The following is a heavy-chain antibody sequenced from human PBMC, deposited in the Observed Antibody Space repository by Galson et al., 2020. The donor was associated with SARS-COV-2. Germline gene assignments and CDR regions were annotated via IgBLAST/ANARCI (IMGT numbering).Heavy chain of an antibody. V-gene: IGHV3-9*01. CDR2: ISWNSGSI. Sequence: GGSLRLSCAASGFTFDDYAMHWVRQAPGKGLEWVSGISWNSGSIGYADSVKGRFTISRDNAKNSLYLQMNSLRAEDTALYYCAKTTTSSPYYFDYWGQGTLVTVSS. CDR3: AKTTTSSPYYFDY. CDR1: GFTFDDYA. D-gene: IGHD6-13*01. J-gene: IGHJ4*02.